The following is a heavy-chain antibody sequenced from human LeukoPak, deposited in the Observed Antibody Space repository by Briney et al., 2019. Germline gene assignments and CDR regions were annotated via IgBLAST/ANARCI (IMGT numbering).Heavy chain of an antibody. D-gene: IGHD4-11*01. CDR1: GYTFTNYG. J-gene: IGHJ1*01. CDR3: ARDKAVTTELTQYFHH. V-gene: IGHV1-18*01. Sequence: ASVKVSCKTSGYTFTNYGVSWVRQAPGQGLEWMGWISGYNGYTNYAQKFQFRVTMTTDTSTSTAYMELRSLTSDDTAVYYCARDKAVTTELTQYFHHWGQGTLVTVSS. CDR2: ISGYNGYT.